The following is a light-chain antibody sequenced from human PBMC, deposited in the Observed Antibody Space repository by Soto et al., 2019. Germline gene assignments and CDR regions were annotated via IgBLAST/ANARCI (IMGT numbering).Light chain of an antibody. V-gene: IGLV1-47*01. CDR2: RSN. Sequence: VLTEPPAGSGTPWRRVTIPYSESSSNIGNNHVYWYQQLPGTAPKLLIYRSNQRPSGVPDRFSGSRSGTSASLAISGLRSEDEADYHCAAWDGSLSGVIFGGGTKVTVL. CDR3: AAWDGSLSGVI. J-gene: IGLJ2*01. CDR1: SSNIGNNH.